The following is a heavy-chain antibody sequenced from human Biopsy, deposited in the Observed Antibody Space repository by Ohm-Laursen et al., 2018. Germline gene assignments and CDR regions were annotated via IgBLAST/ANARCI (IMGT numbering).Heavy chain of an antibody. CDR1: GFSFTTVGMR. J-gene: IGHJ6*02. CDR3: ARASASQYYGVDV. V-gene: IGHV2-70*04. Sequence: TQTLTLTCTFSGFSFTTVGMRVTWIRQAPGKALEWLAHIDWAGDTRCSASLKTWLSISKDTFKDQVVLTMTDIDPVDTATYYCARASASQYYGVDVWGQGTSVTVSS. D-gene: IGHD1-26*01. CDR2: IDWAGDT.